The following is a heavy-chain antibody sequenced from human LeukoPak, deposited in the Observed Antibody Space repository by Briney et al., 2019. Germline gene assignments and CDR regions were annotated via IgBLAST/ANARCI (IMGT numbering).Heavy chain of an antibody. D-gene: IGHD3-22*01. CDR3: AKANYDSSGSLPYFDH. CDR1: GFTFSSYA. CDR2: ISYDGSNK. V-gene: IGHV3-30-3*01. Sequence: GGSLRLSCAASGFTFSSYAMHWVRQAPGKGLEWVAVISYDGSNKYYADSVKGRYTISGDNSKNTLYLQMNSLRAEDMALYYCAKANYDSSGSLPYFDHWGQGTLVTVSS. J-gene: IGHJ4*02.